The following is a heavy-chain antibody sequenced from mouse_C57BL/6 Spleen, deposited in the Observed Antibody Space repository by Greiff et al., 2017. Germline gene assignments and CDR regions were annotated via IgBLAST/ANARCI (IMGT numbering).Heavy chain of an antibody. CDR3: ARERAITTVVAPFDY. CDR1: GYTFPSYW. D-gene: IGHD1-1*01. V-gene: IGHV1-53*01. Sequence: QVQLQQPGTELVKPGASVKLSCKASGYTFPSYWMHWVKQRPGQGLEWIGNINPSNGGTNYNEKFKSKATLTVDKSSSTAYMQLSSLTSEDSAVYYCARERAITTVVAPFDYWGQGTTLTVSS. J-gene: IGHJ2*01. CDR2: INPSNGGT.